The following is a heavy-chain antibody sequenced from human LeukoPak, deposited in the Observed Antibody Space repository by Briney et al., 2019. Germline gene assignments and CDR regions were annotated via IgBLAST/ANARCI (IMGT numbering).Heavy chain of an antibody. CDR2: ISCSSSYI. D-gene: IGHD3-16*01. J-gene: IGHJ3*02. V-gene: IGHV3-21*01. CDR1: GYTFSSYS. CDR3: ARVGAEDAFDI. Sequence: GGSLRLSCAASGYTFSSYSVNCVREAPGEGLEWVSSISCSSSYIYYADSVKGRFTISRDNAKNSLYLQMNSLRAEDTAVYYCARVGAEDAFDIWGQGTMVTVSS.